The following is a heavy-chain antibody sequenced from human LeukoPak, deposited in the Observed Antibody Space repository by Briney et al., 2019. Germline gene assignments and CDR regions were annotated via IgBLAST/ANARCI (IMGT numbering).Heavy chain of an antibody. V-gene: IGHV1-2*02. CDR1: GYTFSDSY. D-gene: IGHD3-10*01. Sequence: ASVKVSCKPSGYTFSDSYIHWVRQAPGVGLQWMGWISPNNGDTNYAEDFQGRVTMTRDTSIRTAYMELTRLTLNDTAVYHCVRSPIGASAYWGRGTLVTVSS. J-gene: IGHJ4*02. CDR2: ISPNNGDT. CDR3: VRSPIGASAY.